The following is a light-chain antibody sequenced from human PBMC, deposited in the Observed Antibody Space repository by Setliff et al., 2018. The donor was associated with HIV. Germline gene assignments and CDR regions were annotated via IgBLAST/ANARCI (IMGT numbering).Light chain of an antibody. CDR1: SSDVGGYNY. CDR3: CSYAGSYTFYV. CDR2: DVS. V-gene: IGLV2-11*01. J-gene: IGLJ1*01. Sequence: ALTQPRSVSGSPGQSVTISCTGTSSDVGGYNYVSWYQQHPGKAPKLMIYDVSKRPSGVPDRFSGSKSGNTASLTISGLQAEDEADYYCCSYAGSYTFYVFGTGTKVTVL.